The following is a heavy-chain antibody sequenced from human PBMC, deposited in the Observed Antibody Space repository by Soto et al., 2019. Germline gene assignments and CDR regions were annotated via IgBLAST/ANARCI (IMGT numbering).Heavy chain of an antibody. D-gene: IGHD3-10*01. CDR2: ISTTGTSP. Sequence: EVQLVESGGGLVQPGGSLRLSCTASGFSSSHYEMNWIRQAPGKGLEWVSHISTTGTSPYYADSVRGRFTVSRDTANNSIYLQMNSLRAEDTALYYCARDGHRGPSDAFDVWGQGTMVTVSS. J-gene: IGHJ3*01. CDR3: ARDGHRGPSDAFDV. V-gene: IGHV3-48*03. CDR1: GFSSSHYE.